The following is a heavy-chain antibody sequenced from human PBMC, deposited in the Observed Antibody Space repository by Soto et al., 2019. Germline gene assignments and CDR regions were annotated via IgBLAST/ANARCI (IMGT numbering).Heavy chain of an antibody. Sequence: ASVKVSCKASGYSFTTYGISWVRQAPGQGLEWMGWISAYNGNTNYAQKLQGRVTMSTDASTSTAYMELRSLRSDDTAVYYCARDLIAARPGWFDPWGQGTLVTVSS. D-gene: IGHD6-6*01. V-gene: IGHV1-18*01. J-gene: IGHJ5*02. CDR3: ARDLIAARPGWFDP. CDR2: ISAYNGNT. CDR1: GYSFTTYG.